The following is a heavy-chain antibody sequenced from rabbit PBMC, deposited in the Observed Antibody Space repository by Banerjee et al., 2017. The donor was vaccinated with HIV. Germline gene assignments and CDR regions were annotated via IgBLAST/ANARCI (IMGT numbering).Heavy chain of an antibody. CDR2: IYTSSGST. CDR3: ARDRDGTGESSFDL. Sequence: QSLEESGGDLVKPGASLTLTCTASGFSFSSYYYMCWVRQASGKGLEWIGCIYTSSGSTWYASWVNGRFTISKTSSTTVTLQMTSLTAADTATYFCARDRDGTGESSFDLWGPGTLVTVS. J-gene: IGHJ4*01. D-gene: IGHD7-1*01. CDR1: GFSFSSYYY. V-gene: IGHV1S40*01.